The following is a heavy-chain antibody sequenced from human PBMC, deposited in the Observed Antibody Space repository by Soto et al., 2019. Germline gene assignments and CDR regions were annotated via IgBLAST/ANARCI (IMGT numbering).Heavy chain of an antibody. J-gene: IGHJ4*02. V-gene: IGHV3-30-3*01. D-gene: IGHD1-7*01. CDR3: AREYGITGTTFDY. CDR2: ISYDGSNK. CDR1: GFIFSSYA. Sequence: GGSLRLSCAASGFIFSSYAMHWVRQAPGKGLEWVAVISYDGSNKYYADSVKGRFTISRDNSKNTLYLQMNSLRAEDTAVYYCAREYGITGTTFDYWGQGTLVTVSS.